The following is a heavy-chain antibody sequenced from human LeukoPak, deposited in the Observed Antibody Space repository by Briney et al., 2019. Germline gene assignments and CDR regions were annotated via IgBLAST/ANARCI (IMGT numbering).Heavy chain of an antibody. Sequence: SETLSLTCTVSGGSISSYYWSWIRQPPGKGLEWIGYIYYSGSTSYNPSLKSRVTISVDTSKNQFSLKLTSVTAADTAVYYCARGGSGYPVDYWGQGTLVTVSS. V-gene: IGHV4-59*12. J-gene: IGHJ4*02. CDR2: IYYSGST. CDR3: ARGGSGYPVDY. D-gene: IGHD3-22*01. CDR1: GGSISSYY.